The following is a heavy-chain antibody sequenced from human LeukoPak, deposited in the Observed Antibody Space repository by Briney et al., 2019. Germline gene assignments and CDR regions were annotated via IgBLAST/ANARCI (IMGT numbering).Heavy chain of an antibody. CDR3: AKAKLSGGDYAFDV. D-gene: IGHD2-21*02. CDR1: GFTFSSYW. Sequence: GGSLRLSCAASGFTFSSYWMTWVRQAPGKGLEWVANIKQEGSEKHYVDSVKARFTISRDNAKNSLYLQMNGLRAEDTAVYYCAKAKLSGGDYAFDVWGQGTLVTVSS. V-gene: IGHV3-7*01. J-gene: IGHJ3*01. CDR2: IKQEGSEK.